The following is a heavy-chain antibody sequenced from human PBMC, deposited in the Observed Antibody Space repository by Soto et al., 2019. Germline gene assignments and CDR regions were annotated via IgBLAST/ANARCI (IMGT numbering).Heavy chain of an antibody. CDR3: ARGWGKYYDILTGPPSY. CDR1: GGSISSGDYY. D-gene: IGHD3-9*01. V-gene: IGHV4-30-4*01. CDR2: IYYSGST. Sequence: QVQLQESGPGLVKPSQTLSLTYTVSGGSISSGDYYWSWIRQPPGKGLEWIGYIYYSGSTYYNPSLKSRVTISVDTSKNQFSLKLSSVTAADTAVYYCARGWGKYYDILTGPPSYWGQGTLVTVSS. J-gene: IGHJ4*02.